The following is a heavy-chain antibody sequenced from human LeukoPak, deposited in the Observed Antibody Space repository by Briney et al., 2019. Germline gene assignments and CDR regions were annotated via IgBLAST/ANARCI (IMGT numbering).Heavy chain of an antibody. CDR3: AGQLRGGARPAFYK. V-gene: IGHV4-59*08. Sequence: SETLSLTCTVSGGSISTYCWSWIRQPPGKGLEWIGYIHYSESTNYNPSLQSRVTISVDTSKNQFSLKLSSVTAADTAVYFCAGQLRGGARPAFYKWGQGKKV. J-gene: IGHJ3*02. CDR2: IHYSEST. D-gene: IGHD3-16*01. CDR1: GGSISTYC.